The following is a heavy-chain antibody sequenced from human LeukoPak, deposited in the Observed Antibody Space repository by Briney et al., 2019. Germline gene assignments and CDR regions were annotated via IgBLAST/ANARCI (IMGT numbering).Heavy chain of an antibody. J-gene: IGHJ4*02. V-gene: IGHV3-48*03. CDR2: ISTSGSNI. Sequence: GGSLRLSSAASGFTFSNYEMNWVRQAPGKGLEWVSYISTSGSNIYYADSVKGRFTISRGNGKSSLYLQMNSLRAEDTAVYYCARGVYDSSGYYQYWGQGTLVTVSS. CDR3: ARGVYDSSGYYQY. D-gene: IGHD3-22*01. CDR1: GFTFSNYE.